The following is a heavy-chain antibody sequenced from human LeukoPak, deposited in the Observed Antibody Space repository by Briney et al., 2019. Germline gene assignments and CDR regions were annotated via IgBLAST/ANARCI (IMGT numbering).Heavy chain of an antibody. CDR2: IYYSGST. V-gene: IGHV4-30-4*01. J-gene: IGHJ4*02. Sequence: PSETLSLTCIVSGGSISSGDYYWSWIRQPPGKGLEWIGYIYYSGSTYYNPSLKSRVTISVDTSKNQFSLKLSSVTAADTAVYYCAREGYDSSGYYDHKYYFDYWGQGTLVTVSS. CDR3: AREGYDSSGYYDHKYYFDY. D-gene: IGHD3-22*01. CDR1: GGSISSGDYY.